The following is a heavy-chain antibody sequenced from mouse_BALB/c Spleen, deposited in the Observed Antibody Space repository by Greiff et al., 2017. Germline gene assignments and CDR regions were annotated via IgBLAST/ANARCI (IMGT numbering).Heavy chain of an antibody. CDR1: GYTFTDYE. D-gene: IGHD2-3*01. CDR2: IDPETGGT. CDR3: TRVGYDGYY. V-gene: IGHV1-15*01. J-gene: IGHJ2*01. Sequence: QVQLKQSGAELVRPGASVTLSCKASGYTFTDYEMHWVKQTPVHGLEWIGAIDPETGGTAYNQKFKGKATLTADKSSSTAYMELRSLTSEDSAVYYCTRVGYDGYYWGQGTTLTVSS.